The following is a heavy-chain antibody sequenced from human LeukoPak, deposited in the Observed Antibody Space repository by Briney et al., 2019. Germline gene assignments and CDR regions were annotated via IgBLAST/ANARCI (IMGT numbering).Heavy chain of an antibody. CDR1: GFTVSSNY. CDR3: ARDYTGGWNDY. Sequence: GGSLRLSCAASGFTVSSNYMSWVRQAPGKGLEWVSIIYSGGSTYYADSVRGRFTISRDTSKNTLYLQMNSLRAEDTAVYYCARDYTGGWNDYWGQGTLVTVSS. D-gene: IGHD7-27*01. CDR2: IYSGGST. J-gene: IGHJ4*02. V-gene: IGHV3-66*01.